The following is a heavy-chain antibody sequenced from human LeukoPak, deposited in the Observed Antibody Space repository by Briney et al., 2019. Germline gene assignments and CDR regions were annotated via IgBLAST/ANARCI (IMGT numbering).Heavy chain of an antibody. Sequence: GESLKISCKGSGYSFTSYGIGWVRQMPGKGLEWMGIIYPGDSDTRYSPSFQGQVTISADKSISTAYLQWSSLKASDTAMYYCASRGSGWAPNNWFDPWGQGTLVTVSS. CDR2: IYPGDSDT. D-gene: IGHD6-19*01. V-gene: IGHV5-51*01. J-gene: IGHJ5*02. CDR3: ASRGSGWAPNNWFDP. CDR1: GYSFTSYG.